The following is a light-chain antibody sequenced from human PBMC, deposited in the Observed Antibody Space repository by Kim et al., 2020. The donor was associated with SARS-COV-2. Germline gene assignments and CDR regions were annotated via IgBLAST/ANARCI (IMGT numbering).Light chain of an antibody. CDR1: SSNIGAGYD. J-gene: IGLJ2*01. CDR3: QSYDSSLSVV. V-gene: IGLV1-40*01. CDR2: GNS. Sequence: GQRVPISCTGGSSNIGAGYDVLWYQQLPGTAPKLLLYGNSNRPSGVPDRFSGSKSGTSASLAITGLQAEDEADYYCQSYDSSLSVVFGGGTQLTVL.